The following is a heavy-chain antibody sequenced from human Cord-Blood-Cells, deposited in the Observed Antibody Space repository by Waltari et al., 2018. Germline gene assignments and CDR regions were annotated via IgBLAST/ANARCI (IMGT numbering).Heavy chain of an antibody. CDR1: GGSISSYY. CDR3: ARRETGYSSSWYWYFDL. CDR2: IYYSGST. V-gene: IGHV4-59*08. J-gene: IGHJ2*01. D-gene: IGHD6-13*01. Sequence: QVQLQESGPGLVKPSETLSLTCTVPGGSISSYYWSWIRQPPGKGLEWIGYIYYSGSTNYNPSLKSRVTISVDTSKNQFSLKLSSVTAADTAVYYCARRETGYSSSWYWYFDLWGRGTLVTVSS.